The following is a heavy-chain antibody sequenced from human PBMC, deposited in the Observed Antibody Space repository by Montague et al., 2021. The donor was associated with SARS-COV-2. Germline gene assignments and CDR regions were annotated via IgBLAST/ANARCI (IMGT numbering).Heavy chain of an antibody. D-gene: IGHD4-17*01. CDR3: ARDYGDYSYYIVLDV. Sequence: TLSLTCTVSGGSIRSGSYYWSWIWQPAGKGLEWIGRLYSSASSNYNPSLKSRVTMSVDTSKNQFSLKVSSVTAADTAVYYCARDYGDYSYYIVLDVWGQGTTVTVSS. J-gene: IGHJ6*02. CDR2: LYSSASS. V-gene: IGHV4-61*02. CDR1: GGSIRSGSYY.